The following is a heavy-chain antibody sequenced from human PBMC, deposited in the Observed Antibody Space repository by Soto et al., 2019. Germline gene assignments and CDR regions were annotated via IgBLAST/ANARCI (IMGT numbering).Heavy chain of an antibody. Sequence: QVQLQESGPGLVKPSETLSLTCTVSGGSVSSGSYYWSWIRQPPGKGLEWIGYIYNTGRTNYNPSLKSRVAISVDTSNNQFSLNLSSVTAADTAVYYCARGTPGIVGATTSYYYYGMDVWGQGTTVTVSS. CDR1: GGSVSSGSYY. J-gene: IGHJ6*02. V-gene: IGHV4-61*01. D-gene: IGHD1-26*01. CDR2: IYNTGRT. CDR3: ARGTPGIVGATTSYYYYGMDV.